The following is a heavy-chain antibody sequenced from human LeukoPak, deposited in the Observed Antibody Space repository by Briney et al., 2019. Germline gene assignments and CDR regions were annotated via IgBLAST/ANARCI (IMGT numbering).Heavy chain of an antibody. Sequence: PGRSLRLSCSASGFTFSSYAMHWVRQAPGKGLEYVSAISSNGGSTYYADSVKGRFTISRDKSKNTLYLQMSSLRAEDTAVYYCVKEESSSWYGNWFDPWGQGTLVTVSS. D-gene: IGHD6-13*01. J-gene: IGHJ5*02. V-gene: IGHV3-64D*06. CDR1: GFTFSSYA. CDR3: VKEESSSWYGNWFDP. CDR2: ISSNGGST.